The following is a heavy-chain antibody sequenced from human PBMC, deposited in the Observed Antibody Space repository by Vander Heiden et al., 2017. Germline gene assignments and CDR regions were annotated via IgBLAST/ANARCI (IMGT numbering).Heavy chain of an antibody. Sequence: QVQLVESGGGVVQPGRSLRLSCAASGFTFSSYGMHWVRQAPGKGLEWVAVIWYDGSNKYYADSVKGRFTISRDNSKNTLYLQMNSLRAEDTAVYYCAREGYSGSYYGSGFDYWGQGTLVTVSS. V-gene: IGHV3-33*01. CDR3: AREGYSGSYYGSGFDY. CDR2: IWYDGSNK. CDR1: GFTFSSYG. D-gene: IGHD1-26*01. J-gene: IGHJ4*02.